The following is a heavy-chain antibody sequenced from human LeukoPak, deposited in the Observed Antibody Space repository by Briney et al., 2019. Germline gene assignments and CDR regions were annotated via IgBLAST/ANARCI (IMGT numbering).Heavy chain of an antibody. CDR1: GGSISSSSYY. V-gene: IGHV4-39*07. D-gene: IGHD4-23*01. Sequence: PSETLSLTCTVSGGSISSSSYYWGWIRQPPGKGLEWIGSIYYSGSTYYNPSLKSRVTISVDTSKNQSSLKLSSVTAADTAVYYCARDPDGGNSREDYWGQGTLVTVSS. CDR3: ARDPDGGNSREDY. CDR2: IYYSGST. J-gene: IGHJ4*02.